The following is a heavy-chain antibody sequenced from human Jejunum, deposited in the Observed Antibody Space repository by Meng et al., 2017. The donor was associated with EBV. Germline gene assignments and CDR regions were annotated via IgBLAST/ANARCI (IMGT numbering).Heavy chain of an antibody. CDR2: IDAGNSYT. D-gene: IGHD1-14*01. CDR3: AKTGSTPPGNWFDR. V-gene: IGHV1-3*01. J-gene: IGHJ5*02. Sequence: VQLVPSLHAVKGHWTPLKFLIMASGFTVTPHANHWVREAPGQNLEGKGWIDAGNSYTKYSQKFQDRVTSTSDTSATTAYMELSSLRSEDTAVYYGAKTGSTPPGNWFDRWGQGALVTVSS. CDR1: GFTVTPHA.